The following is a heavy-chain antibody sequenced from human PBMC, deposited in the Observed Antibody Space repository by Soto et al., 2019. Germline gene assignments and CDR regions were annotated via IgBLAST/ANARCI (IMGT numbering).Heavy chain of an antibody. Sequence: QVQLQESGPGLVKPSQTLSLTCNVSGGSVSSGGHSWSWVRQSPEKGLEWIGSQYNDGSTFYNPALPSRAVISVDKTKHHLFLNLRSVTAAATAVYYCARVRSAGKLLEGWGQGILVNVSS. CDR3: ARVRSAGKLLEG. J-gene: IGHJ4*01. CDR2: QYNDGST. CDR1: GGSVSSGGHS. D-gene: IGHD6-13*01. V-gene: IGHV4-31*03.